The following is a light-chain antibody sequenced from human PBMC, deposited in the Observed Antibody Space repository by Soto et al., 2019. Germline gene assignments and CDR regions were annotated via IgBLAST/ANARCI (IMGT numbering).Light chain of an antibody. Sequence: IVMTHSPATLSVSPGERATLSCRASQSVSINLAWYQQKPGQAPRLLIYDASTRATGIPARFSGTVSGTEFTLTISSPQSEDSSIYYCQQYNKWLPAWTLGHETKVKI. CDR3: QQYNKWLPAWT. J-gene: IGKJ1*01. V-gene: IGKV3-15*01. CDR2: DAS. CDR1: QSVSIN.